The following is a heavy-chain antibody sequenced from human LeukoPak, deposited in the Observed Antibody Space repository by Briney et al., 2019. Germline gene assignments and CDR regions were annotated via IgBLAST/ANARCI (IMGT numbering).Heavy chain of an antibody. J-gene: IGHJ1*01. Sequence: GGSLRLSCAASGFTVSSNYMSWVRQAPGKGLEWVSVIYSGGSTYYADSVKGRFTISRDNSKNTLYLQMNSLRAEDTAVYYCAYTTVVTPSPYFQHWGQGTLVTVSS. CDR2: IYSGGST. CDR1: GFTVSSNY. V-gene: IGHV3-66*01. CDR3: AYTTVVTPSPYFQH. D-gene: IGHD4-23*01.